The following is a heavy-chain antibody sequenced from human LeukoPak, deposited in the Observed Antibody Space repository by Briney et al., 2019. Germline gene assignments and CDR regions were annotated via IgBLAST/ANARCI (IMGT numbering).Heavy chain of an antibody. V-gene: IGHV1-8*01. D-gene: IGHD4-17*01. CDR2: MNPNSGNT. CDR3: ARILDYGDYVWFDP. CDR1: GYTFTSYD. Sequence: ASVKVSCKASGYTFTSYDINWVRQATGQGLEWMGWMNPNSGNTDYAQKFQGRVTMTRNTSISTAYMELSSLRSEDTAVYYCARILDYGDYVWFDPWGQGTLVTVSS. J-gene: IGHJ5*02.